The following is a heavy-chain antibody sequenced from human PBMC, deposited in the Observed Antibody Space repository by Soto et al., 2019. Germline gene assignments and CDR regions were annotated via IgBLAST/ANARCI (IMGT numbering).Heavy chain of an antibody. CDR3: ARVGRYYDFRSGLNYYYYGLDV. Sequence: PGGSLRLSCAASGFTFSSYWMSWVRQAPGKGLEWVANIKQDGSEKYYVDSVKGRFTISRDNAKNSLYLQMNSLRAEDTAVYYCARVGRYYDFRSGLNYYYYGLDVWGQGTKVTVYS. D-gene: IGHD3-3*01. CDR1: GFTFSSYW. CDR2: IKQDGSEK. V-gene: IGHV3-7*01. J-gene: IGHJ6*02.